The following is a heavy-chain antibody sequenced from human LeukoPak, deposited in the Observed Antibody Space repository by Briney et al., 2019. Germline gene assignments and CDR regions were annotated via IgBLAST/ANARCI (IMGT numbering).Heavy chain of an antibody. D-gene: IGHD5-12*01. CDR3: ARDSGYDRNWLDP. Sequence: PSETLSLTCNVSGASVSSGSYYWSWIRQPPGKGLEWIGYIYYSGSTNYNPSLKSRVTISVDTSKNQFSLKLSSVTAADTAVYYCARDSGYDRNWLDPWGQGTLVTVSS. CDR2: IYYSGST. CDR1: GASVSSGSYY. V-gene: IGHV4-61*01. J-gene: IGHJ5*02.